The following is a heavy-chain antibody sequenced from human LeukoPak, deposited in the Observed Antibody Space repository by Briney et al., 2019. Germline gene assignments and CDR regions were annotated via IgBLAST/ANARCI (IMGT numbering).Heavy chain of an antibody. V-gene: IGHV3-48*01. D-gene: IGHD3-3*01. CDR3: AREKEPYDFWSGLVPDP. CDR1: GFTFSSYS. CDR2: ISSSSSTI. J-gene: IGHJ5*02. Sequence: PGGSLRLSCAASGFTFSSYSMNWVRQAPGKGLEWVSYISSSSSTIYYADSVKGRFTISRDNSKNTLYLQMNSLRAEDTAVYYCAREKEPYDFWSGLVPDPWGQGTLVTVSS.